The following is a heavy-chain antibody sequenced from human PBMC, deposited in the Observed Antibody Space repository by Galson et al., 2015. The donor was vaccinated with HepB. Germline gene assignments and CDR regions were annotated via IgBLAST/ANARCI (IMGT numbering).Heavy chain of an antibody. CDR2: INEGGGTT. CDR3: VKQVVDI. J-gene: IGHJ6*02. V-gene: IGHV3-23*01. CDR1: AFDYHDHV. Sequence: LGVACPASAFDYHDHVMNGVREAPGEGLEWVSSINEGGGTTTYAGSVKGRFTIARDNSKNTLFLQMNSLRADDTAVYYCVKQVVDIWGQGTTVTVSS.